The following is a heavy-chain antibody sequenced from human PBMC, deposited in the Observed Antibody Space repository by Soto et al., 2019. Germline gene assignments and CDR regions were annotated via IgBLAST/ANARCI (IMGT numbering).Heavy chain of an antibody. CDR2: INAGNGNT. J-gene: IGHJ6*03. CDR3: ASSSHCSSTSCFPNYYYYYMDV. CDR1: GYTFTSYA. D-gene: IGHD2-2*01. Sequence: ASVKVSCKASGYTFTSYAMHWVRQAPGQRLEWMGWINAGNGNTKYSQKFQGRVTITRDTSASTAYMELSSLRSEDTAVYYCASSSHCSSTSCFPNYYYYYMDVWGKGTTVTVSS. V-gene: IGHV1-3*01.